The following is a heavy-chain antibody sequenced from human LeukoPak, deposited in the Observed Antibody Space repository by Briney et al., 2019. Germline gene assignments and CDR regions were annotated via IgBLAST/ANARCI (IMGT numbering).Heavy chain of an antibody. CDR3: AREPSGYDFLGVYFDY. CDR2: IIPIFGTA. Sequence: GASVKVSCKASGGTFSSYAISWVRQAPGQGLEWMGGIIPIFGTANYAQKFQGRVTITAGESTSTAYMELSSLRSEDTAVYYCAREPSGYDFLGVYFDYWGQGTLVTVSS. D-gene: IGHD5-12*01. V-gene: IGHV1-69*13. CDR1: GGTFSSYA. J-gene: IGHJ4*02.